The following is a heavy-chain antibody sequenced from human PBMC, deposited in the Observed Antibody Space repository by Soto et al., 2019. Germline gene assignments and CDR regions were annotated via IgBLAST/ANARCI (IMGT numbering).Heavy chain of an antibody. J-gene: IGHJ6*02. V-gene: IGHV1-2*04. CDR2: INPNSGGT. CDR3: ARELYYDSSGYGHGMDV. CDR1: GYTFTGYY. Sequence: ASVKVSCKASGYTFTGYYMHWVRQAPGQGLEWMGWINPNSGGTNYAQKFQGWVTMTRDTSISTAYMELSRLRSDDTAVYYCARELYYDSSGYGHGMDVWGQGTTVTVS. D-gene: IGHD3-22*01.